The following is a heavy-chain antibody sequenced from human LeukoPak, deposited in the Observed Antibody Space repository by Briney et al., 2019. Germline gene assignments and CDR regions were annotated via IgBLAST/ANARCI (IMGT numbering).Heavy chain of an antibody. CDR3: ARSQWLAAYNWFDP. J-gene: IGHJ5*02. Sequence: SSVKVSCKASGGTFSSYAISWVRQAPGQGLEWMGRIIPIFGTANYAQKFQGRVTITTDESTSTAYMELSSLRSEDTAVYYCARSQWLAAYNWFDPWGQGTLVIVSS. CDR2: IIPIFGTA. D-gene: IGHD6-19*01. CDR1: GGTFSSYA. V-gene: IGHV1-69*05.